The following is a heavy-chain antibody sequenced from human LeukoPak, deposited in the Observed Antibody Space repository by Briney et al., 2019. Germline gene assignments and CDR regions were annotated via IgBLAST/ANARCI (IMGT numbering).Heavy chain of an antibody. CDR1: GFTFSSYA. V-gene: IGHV3-30-3*01. D-gene: IGHD2-2*01. J-gene: IGHJ4*02. Sequence: GGSLRLSCAASGFTFSSYAMHWVRQAPGKGLEWVAVISYDGSNKYYADSVKGRFTISRGNSKNTLYLQMNSLRAEDTAVYYCARDGDTIVVVPAAHFDYWGQGTLVTVSS. CDR3: ARDGDTIVVVPAAHFDY. CDR2: ISYDGSNK.